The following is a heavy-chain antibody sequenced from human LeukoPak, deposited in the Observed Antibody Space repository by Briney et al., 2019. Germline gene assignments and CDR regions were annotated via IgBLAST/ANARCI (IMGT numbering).Heavy chain of an antibody. CDR1: GFIFNDAW. D-gene: IGHD1-7*01. CDR2: IKSISYGGTI. Sequence: GSLRLSCATSGFIFNDAWMNWVRQAPGKGLEWLGRIKSISYGGTIDYAAPVKGRFTISRDDSKNTLYLQMDSLETEDTAVYYCTRTWPGNTCFNFWGQGTLVTVSS. CDR3: TRTWPGNTCFNF. V-gene: IGHV3-15*01. J-gene: IGHJ4*02.